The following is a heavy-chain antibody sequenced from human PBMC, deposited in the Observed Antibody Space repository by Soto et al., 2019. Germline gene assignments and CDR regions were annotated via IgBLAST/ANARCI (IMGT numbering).Heavy chain of an antibody. D-gene: IGHD3-10*01. Sequence: QVQLQESGPGLVKPSQTLSLTCTVSGGSISSDDYYWSWIRQPPGKGLEWIGYIYYRGTTYYNSSLKRRITISVDTSKNRFSLNLSSVTAADTAVYYCARSPRGLGNFDYWGQGTLVTVSS. CDR3: ARSPRGLGNFDY. J-gene: IGHJ4*02. V-gene: IGHV4-30-4*01. CDR1: GGSISSDDYY. CDR2: IYYRGTT.